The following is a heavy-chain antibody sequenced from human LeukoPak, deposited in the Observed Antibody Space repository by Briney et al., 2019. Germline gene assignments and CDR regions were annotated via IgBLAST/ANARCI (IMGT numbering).Heavy chain of an antibody. D-gene: IGHD1-1*01. Sequence: SETLSLTCTVSGGSISNYYWSWIRQPPGKGLEWIGYIYSSGHTNYNPSLKNRDTISVDTSKNQFSLNLTSVTAADTAVYYCARGTTDDYWGQGTPVTVSS. J-gene: IGHJ4*02. V-gene: IGHV4-59*08. CDR3: ARGTTDDY. CDR2: IYSSGHT. CDR1: GGSISNYY.